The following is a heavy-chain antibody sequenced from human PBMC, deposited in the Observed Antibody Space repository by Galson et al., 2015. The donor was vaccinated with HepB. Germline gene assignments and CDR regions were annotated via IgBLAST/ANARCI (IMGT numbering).Heavy chain of an antibody. Sequence: SLRLSCAASGFTFSSYAMSWVRQAPGKGLEWVSAISGSGGSTYYADSVKGRFTISRDNSKNTLYLQMNSLRAEDTAVYYCAKVNTLRRWSDQRFDYWGQGTLVTVSS. J-gene: IGHJ4*02. D-gene: IGHD3-3*01. CDR3: AKVNTLRRWSDQRFDY. V-gene: IGHV3-23*01. CDR1: GFTFSSYA. CDR2: ISGSGGST.